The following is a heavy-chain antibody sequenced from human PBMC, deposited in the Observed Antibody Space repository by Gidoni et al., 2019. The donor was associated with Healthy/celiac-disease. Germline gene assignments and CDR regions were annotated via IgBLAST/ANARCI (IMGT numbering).Heavy chain of an antibody. CDR3: ARDPGDYDFWSGYPPTPFDY. CDR2: ISSSSSYI. Sequence: EVQLVESGGGLVKPGGSLRLSCAASGFTFSSYSMNWVRQAPGKGLECVSSISSSSSYIYYADSVKGRFTIPRDNAKNSLYLQMNSLRAEDTAVYYCARDPGDYDFWSGYPPTPFDYWGQGTLVTVSS. J-gene: IGHJ4*02. CDR1: GFTFSSYS. V-gene: IGHV3-21*01. D-gene: IGHD3-3*01.